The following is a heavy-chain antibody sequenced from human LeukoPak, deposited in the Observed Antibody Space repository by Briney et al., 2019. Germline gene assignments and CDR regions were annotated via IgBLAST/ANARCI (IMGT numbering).Heavy chain of an antibody. J-gene: IGHJ4*02. D-gene: IGHD5-18*01. V-gene: IGHV3-30*18. Sequence: GGSLRLSCAASGFTFSSYGMHWVRQAPGKGLEWVAVISYDGSNKYYADSVKGRFTISRDNSKSTLYLQMNSLRAEDTAVYYCAKGSLVDTATIADYWGQGTLVTVSS. CDR1: GFTFSSYG. CDR2: ISYDGSNK. CDR3: AKGSLVDTATIADY.